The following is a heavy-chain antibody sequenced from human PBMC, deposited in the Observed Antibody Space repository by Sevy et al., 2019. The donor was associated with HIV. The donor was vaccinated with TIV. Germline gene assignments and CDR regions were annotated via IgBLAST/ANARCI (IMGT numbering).Heavy chain of an antibody. CDR2: IYYSGST. V-gene: IGHV4-39*01. D-gene: IGHD6-19*01. CDR3: VRHQLSGGSSGWFSNYYFDY. J-gene: IGHJ4*02. CDR1: GGSISSSSYY. Sequence: SETLSLTCTVSGGSISSSSYYWGWIRQPPGKGLEWIGSIYYSGSTYYNPSLKSRVTISVDTSKNQFSLKLSSVTAADTAVYYCVRHQLSGGSSGWFSNYYFDYWGQGTLVTVSS.